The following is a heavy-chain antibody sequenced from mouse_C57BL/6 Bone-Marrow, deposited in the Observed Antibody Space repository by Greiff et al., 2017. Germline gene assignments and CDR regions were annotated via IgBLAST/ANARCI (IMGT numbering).Heavy chain of an antibody. Sequence: QVQLQQSGAELVRPGTSVKVSCKASGYAFTNYLIEWVKQRPGQGLEWIGVINPGSGGTNYNEKFKGKATLTADKSSSTAYMQLSSLTSEDSAVDFCARRYYGSSWGVDYWGQGTSVTVSS. V-gene: IGHV1-54*01. CDR1: GYAFTNYL. D-gene: IGHD1-1*01. CDR2: INPGSGGT. CDR3: ARRYYGSSWGVDY. J-gene: IGHJ4*01.